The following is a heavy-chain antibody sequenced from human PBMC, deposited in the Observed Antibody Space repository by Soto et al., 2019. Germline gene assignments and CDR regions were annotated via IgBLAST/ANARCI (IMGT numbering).Heavy chain of an antibody. V-gene: IGHV4-39*01. CDR3: ASNEGYCSGGSCLQDDY. D-gene: IGHD2-15*01. J-gene: IGHJ4*02. CDR1: GGSISSSSYY. CDR2: IYYSGST. Sequence: QLQLQESGPGLVKPSETLSLTCTVSGGSISSSSYYWGWIRHPPGKGLEWIGSIYYSGSTYYNPSLRSRVTISVDTSKNQFSLKLSSVTAADTAVYYCASNEGYCSGGSCLQDDYWGQGTLVTVSS.